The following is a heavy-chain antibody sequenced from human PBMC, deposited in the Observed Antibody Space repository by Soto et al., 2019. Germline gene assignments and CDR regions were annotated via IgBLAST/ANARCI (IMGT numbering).Heavy chain of an antibody. Sequence: QVQLVQSGAEVKKPGSSVKVSCKASGGTFSSYTISWVRQAPGQGLEWMGRIIPILGIANYAQKFQGRVTITADKSTSTAYMELSSLRSEDTALYYCARDRGYGYNYYYYYGMDVWGQGTTVTVSS. V-gene: IGHV1-69*08. CDR2: IIPILGIA. CDR3: ARDRGYGYNYYYYYGMDV. J-gene: IGHJ6*02. CDR1: GGTFSSYT. D-gene: IGHD5-12*01.